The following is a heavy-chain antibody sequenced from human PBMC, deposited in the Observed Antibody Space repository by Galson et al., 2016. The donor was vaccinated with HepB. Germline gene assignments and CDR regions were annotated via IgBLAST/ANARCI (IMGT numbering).Heavy chain of an antibody. CDR2: IYHSGST. V-gene: IGHV4-4*02. J-gene: IGHJ4*02. D-gene: IGHD6-13*01. CDR3: ARVGSWYGPFDY. Sequence: SWVRQAPGKGLEWIGEIYHSGSTTYDPSLTSRVTMSVDKYKNQFSLKLSSVPAADTAVYYCARVGSWYGPFDYWGKGILVTVSS.